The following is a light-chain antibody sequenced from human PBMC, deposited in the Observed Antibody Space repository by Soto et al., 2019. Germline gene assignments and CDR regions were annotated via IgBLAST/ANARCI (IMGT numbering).Light chain of an antibody. V-gene: IGLV2-23*02. CDR2: EVS. J-gene: IGLJ1*01. CDR1: SSDVGSYNL. CDR3: CSYAGSKV. Sequence: QSVLAQPASVSGSPGQSIIISCTGTSSDVGSYNLVSWYQQHPGKAPKLMIYEVSKRPSGVSNRFSGSKSGNTASLTISGLQAEDEADYYCCSYAGSKVFGTGTKVTVL.